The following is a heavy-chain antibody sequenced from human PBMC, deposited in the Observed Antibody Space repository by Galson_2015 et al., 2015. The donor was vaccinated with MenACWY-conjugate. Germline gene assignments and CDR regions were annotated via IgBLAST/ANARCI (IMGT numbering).Heavy chain of an antibody. CDR2: ISYSGLHT. CDR1: GFTFLTYG. J-gene: IGHJ3*02. D-gene: IGHD1-14*01. V-gene: IGHV3-23*01. CDR3: AKGTGNGHSWGIFDAFDM. Sequence: SLRLSCAASGFTFLTYGMTWVRQAPGKGLEWVSSISYSGLHTFYADSVKGRFTISRDNSKNTLSLQMNSLRAEDTAVYHCAKGTGNGHSWGIFDAFDMWGQGAMVTVSS.